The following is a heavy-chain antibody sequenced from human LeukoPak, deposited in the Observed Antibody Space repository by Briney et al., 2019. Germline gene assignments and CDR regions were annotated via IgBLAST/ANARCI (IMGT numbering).Heavy chain of an antibody. Sequence: GGSLRLSCAASGFTFSSYAMSWVRQAPGKGLEWVSAISGSGGSTYYADSVKGRFTISRDNSKNTLYLQMNSLRAEDTAVYYCAKGWYDSWSGYHHSDAFDIWGQGTMVTVSS. CDR2: ISGSGGST. D-gene: IGHD3-3*01. J-gene: IGHJ3*02. V-gene: IGHV3-23*01. CDR3: AKGWYDSWSGYHHSDAFDI. CDR1: GFTFSSYA.